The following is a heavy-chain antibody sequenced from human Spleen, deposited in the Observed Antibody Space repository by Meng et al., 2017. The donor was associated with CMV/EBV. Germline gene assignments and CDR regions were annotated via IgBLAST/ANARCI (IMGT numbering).Heavy chain of an antibody. V-gene: IGHV3-66*02. CDR2: VYGSGET. D-gene: IGHD3-22*01. CDR1: GFTVSSNY. Sequence: GGSLRLSCAASGFTVSSNYMSWVRQAPGKGLEWVSVVYGSGETYYEDSAKGRLTISRDSSKNTLYLQMNSLRAEDTAVYYCARAGEYYEGTGYGPVDFWGQGTLVTVSS. J-gene: IGHJ4*02. CDR3: ARAGEYYEGTGYGPVDF.